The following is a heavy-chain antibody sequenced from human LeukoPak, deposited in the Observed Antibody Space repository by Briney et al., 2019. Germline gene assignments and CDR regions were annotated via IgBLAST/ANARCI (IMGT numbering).Heavy chain of an antibody. CDR3: ARDGYCSSTSCFVDAFDI. V-gene: IGHV3-66*02. CDR1: GFTFSNYA. Sequence: GGSLRLSCAASGFTFSNYAMSWVRQAPGKGLEWVSVIYSGGTTYYADSVKGRFTISRDNSKNTLYLQMNSLRAEDTAVYYCARDGYCSSTSCFVDAFDIWGQGTMVTVSS. CDR2: IYSGGTT. D-gene: IGHD2-2*03. J-gene: IGHJ3*02.